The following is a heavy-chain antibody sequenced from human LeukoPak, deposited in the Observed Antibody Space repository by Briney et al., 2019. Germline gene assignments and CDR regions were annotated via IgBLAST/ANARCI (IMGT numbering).Heavy chain of an antibody. D-gene: IGHD6-13*01. J-gene: IGHJ3*02. V-gene: IGHV3-48*04. CDR2: ISSSSGTK. CDR1: EFTFSAYS. CDR3: AREIAAAAPDAFDI. Sequence: GGSLRLSCAASEFTFSAYSINWVRQAPGKGLEWVSYISSSSGTKYYADSVKGRFTISRDNAKNSLYLQMNSLRAEDTAVYYCAREIAAAAPDAFDIWGQGTMVTVSS.